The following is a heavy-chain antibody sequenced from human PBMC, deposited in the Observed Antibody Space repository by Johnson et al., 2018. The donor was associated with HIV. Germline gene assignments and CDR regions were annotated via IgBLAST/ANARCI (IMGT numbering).Heavy chain of an antibody. J-gene: IGHJ3*02. D-gene: IGHD3-16*01. CDR3: ARGLTGEQVDI. CDR2: IYSGGSI. Sequence: VQLVESGGGVVQPGRSLRLSCTASGFTFSTYAMHWVRQAPGKGLEWVSVIYSGGSIYYADSVKGRFTISRDNSKNTLYLQMNSLRAEDTAVYYCARGLTGEQVDIWGQGTMVTVSS. V-gene: IGHV3-66*01. CDR1: GFTFSTYA.